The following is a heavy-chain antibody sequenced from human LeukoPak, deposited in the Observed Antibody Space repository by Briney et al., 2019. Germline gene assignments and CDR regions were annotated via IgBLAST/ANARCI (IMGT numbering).Heavy chain of an antibody. V-gene: IGHV4-38-2*02. CDR2: IYHSGST. CDR1: GYSISSGYH. Sequence: SETLSLTCTVSGYSISSGYHWGWIRQPPGKGLEWIGSIYHSGSTYYNPSLKSRVTISVDTSKNQFSLKLSSVTAADTAVYYCASTGFGELFWYWGQGTLVTVSS. J-gene: IGHJ4*02. D-gene: IGHD3-10*01. CDR3: ASTGFGELFWY.